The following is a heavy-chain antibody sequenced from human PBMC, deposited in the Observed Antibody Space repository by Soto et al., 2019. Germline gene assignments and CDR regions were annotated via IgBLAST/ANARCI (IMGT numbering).Heavy chain of an antibody. CDR2: ISSSSSYI. CDR3: ARDYYGSGSYYANFDY. J-gene: IGHJ4*02. D-gene: IGHD3-10*01. Sequence: GGSLRLSCAASGFIFSLYIMNWVLQAPGKGLEWVSSISSSSSYIYYGDSVKGRFTISRDNAKNSLYLQMNSLRAEDTAVYYCARDYYGSGSYYANFDYWGQGTLVTVSS. V-gene: IGHV3-21*01. CDR1: GFIFSLYI.